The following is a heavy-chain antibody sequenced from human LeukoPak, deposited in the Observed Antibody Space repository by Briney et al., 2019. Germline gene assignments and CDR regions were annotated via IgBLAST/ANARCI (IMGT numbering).Heavy chain of an antibody. V-gene: IGHV1-69*04. J-gene: IGHJ4*02. CDR1: GGTFSSYA. Sequence: ASVKVSCKASGGTFSSYAISWVRQAPGQGLEWMGRIIPILGIANYARKFQGRVTITADKSTSTAYMELSSLRSEDTAVYYCASNYYGSGSYYNFDYWGQGTLVTVSS. D-gene: IGHD3-10*01. CDR3: ASNYYGSGSYYNFDY. CDR2: IIPILGIA.